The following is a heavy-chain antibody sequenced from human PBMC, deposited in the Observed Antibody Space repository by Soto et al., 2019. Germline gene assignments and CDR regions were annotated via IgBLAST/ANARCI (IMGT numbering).Heavy chain of an antibody. CDR2: VSYDGSKE. CDR3: ARDKGLLVDGNFDS. D-gene: IGHD2-8*02. V-gene: IGHV3-30*01. J-gene: IGHJ4*02. Sequence: QVQLVESGGGVVQPRRSLRLSCAASGFIFTSYIVHWVRQAPGKGLEWVAAVSYDGSKEHYADSVKGRFSISRDNSKNTGYLQMNSLRTEDTAVYYCARDKGLLVDGNFDSWGQGTLVTVSS. CDR1: GFIFTSYI.